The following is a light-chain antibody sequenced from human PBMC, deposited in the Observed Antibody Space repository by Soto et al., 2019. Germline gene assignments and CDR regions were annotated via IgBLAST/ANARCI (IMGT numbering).Light chain of an antibody. CDR2: GAS. CDR1: QSVSSN. Sequence: EIVMTQSPATLSVSPGERATLSCRASQSVSSNLAWYQQKPGQAPRLLIYGASTRATRNPARFSGSGSGTEFTLTISSLQSEGFAVYYCQHHNNWPRTFGQGTKVEIK. CDR3: QHHNNWPRT. J-gene: IGKJ1*01. V-gene: IGKV3-15*01.